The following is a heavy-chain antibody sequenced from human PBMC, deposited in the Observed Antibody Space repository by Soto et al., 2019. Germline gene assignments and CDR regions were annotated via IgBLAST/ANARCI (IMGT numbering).Heavy chain of an antibody. V-gene: IGHV4-59*01. CDR1: GGPISSYY. CDR3: ARNNVRGVSNSYNSMDP. Sequence: SETLSLTCNVSGGPISSYYWSWIRQSPGKGLEWIGQIFYTGNTNYNPSLKSRVTMSVDIPKKQFSLKLRSVTTADTAIYFCARNNVRGVSNSYNSMDPWGQGTLVTVSS. D-gene: IGHD3-10*01. J-gene: IGHJ5*02. CDR2: IFYTGNT.